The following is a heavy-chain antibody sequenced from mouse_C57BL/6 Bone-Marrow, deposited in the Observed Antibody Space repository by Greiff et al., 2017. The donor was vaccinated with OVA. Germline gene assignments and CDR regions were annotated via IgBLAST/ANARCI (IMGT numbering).Heavy chain of an antibody. J-gene: IGHJ1*03. CDR1: GYTFTSYW. CDR2: IHPNSGST. CDR3: ARDYYGSRYFDV. Sequence: VKLQQPGAELVKPGASVKLSCKASGYTFTSYWMHWVKQRPGQGLEWIGMIHPNSGSTNYNEKFKSKATLTVDKSSSTAYMQLSSLTSEDSAVYYCARDYYGSRYFDVWGTGTTVTVSS. D-gene: IGHD1-1*01. V-gene: IGHV1-64*01.